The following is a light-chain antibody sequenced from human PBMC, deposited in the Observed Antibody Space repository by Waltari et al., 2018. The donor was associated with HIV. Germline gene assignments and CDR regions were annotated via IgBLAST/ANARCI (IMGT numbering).Light chain of an antibody. CDR2: ANS. Sequence: QSELTQPPSVSAAPGQRVTISCTGSSSNIGAGYDVHWYQQVPGRAPKVVICANSNRPSGVTAGFSGSKSVSSASLFITGLQSEDEADYYCQSYDSNLSGLFGGGTKVTVL. V-gene: IGLV1-40*01. CDR1: SSNIGAGYD. CDR3: QSYDSNLSGL. J-gene: IGLJ2*01.